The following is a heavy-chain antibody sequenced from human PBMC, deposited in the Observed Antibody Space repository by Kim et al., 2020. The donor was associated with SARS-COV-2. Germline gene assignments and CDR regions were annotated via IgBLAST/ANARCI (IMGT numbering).Heavy chain of an antibody. V-gene: IGHV3-30*02. CDR3: AKGKWEQLTLDY. D-gene: IGHD1-26*01. Sequence: YYANSVKGRFTISREKSKNTLYLQMNSLRAEDTAVYYCAKGKWEQLTLDYWGQGTLVTVSS. J-gene: IGHJ4*02.